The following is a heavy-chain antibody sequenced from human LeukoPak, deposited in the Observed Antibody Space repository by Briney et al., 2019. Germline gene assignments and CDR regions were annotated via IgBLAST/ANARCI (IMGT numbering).Heavy chain of an antibody. CDR3: ARERSGYDSDYYDRSFDY. V-gene: IGHV3-48*03. J-gene: IGHJ4*02. CDR1: GFTFSSYE. D-gene: IGHD5-12*01. CDR2: ISSSGSTI. Sequence: GGSLRLSCAASGFTFSSYEMNWVRQAPGKGLEWVSYISSSGSTIYYADSVKGRFTISRDNAKNSLYLQMNSLRAEDTAVYYCARERSGYDSDYYDRSFDYWGQGTLVTVSS.